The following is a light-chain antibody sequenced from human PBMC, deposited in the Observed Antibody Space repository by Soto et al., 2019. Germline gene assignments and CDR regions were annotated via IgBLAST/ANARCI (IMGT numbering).Light chain of an antibody. CDR1: QSIASY. CDR2: ASS. Sequence: DIQMTQSPSSLSASVGDRVTITCRASQSIASYLNWYQQKPGKAPELLIYASSTLQSGVPSRFSGSGSGTEFTLTISRLEPEDFAVYYCHHYGSSAWTFGQGTKVDI. J-gene: IGKJ1*01. CDR3: HHYGSSAWT. V-gene: IGKV1-39*01.